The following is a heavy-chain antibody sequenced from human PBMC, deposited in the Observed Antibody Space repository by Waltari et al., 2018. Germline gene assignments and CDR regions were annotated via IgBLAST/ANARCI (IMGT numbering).Heavy chain of an antibody. CDR3: ARDARLRLGYYFDY. Sequence: EVQLVESGGGLVQPGGSLRLSCAASGFTFSSYSMNWVRQAPGKGLEWVAYISSSSSTIYYADSVKGRFTISRDNAKNSLYLQMNSLRAEDTAVYYCARDARLRLGYYFDYWGQGTLVTVSS. CDR1: GFTFSSYS. J-gene: IGHJ4*02. CDR2: ISSSSSTI. V-gene: IGHV3-48*04. D-gene: IGHD5-12*01.